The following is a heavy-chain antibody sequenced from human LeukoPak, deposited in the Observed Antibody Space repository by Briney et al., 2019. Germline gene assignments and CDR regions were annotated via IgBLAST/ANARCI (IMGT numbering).Heavy chain of an antibody. V-gene: IGHV3-48*01. Sequence: GGSRRLSCAASGFTFSSYSMNWVRQAPGKGLEWVSYISSSSSTIYYADSVKGRFTISRDNAKNSLYLQMNSLRTEDTAVYYCASHTVTTTSWGQGTLVTVSS. CDR2: ISSSSSTI. CDR1: GFTFSSYS. J-gene: IGHJ5*02. D-gene: IGHD4-11*01. CDR3: ASHTVTTTS.